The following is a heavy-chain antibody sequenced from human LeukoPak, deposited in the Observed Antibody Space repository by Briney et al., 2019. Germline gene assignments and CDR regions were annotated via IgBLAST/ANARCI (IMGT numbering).Heavy chain of an antibody. J-gene: IGHJ4*02. CDR3: ARHVEMATIRGQPFDY. V-gene: IGHV1-46*01. CDR1: GYTFTSYY. Sequence: ASVKVSCKASGYTFTSYYMHWVRQAPGQGLEWMGIINPSGGSTSYAQKFQGRVTMTRDMSTSTVYMELSSLRSEDTAVYYCARHVEMATIRGQPFDYWGQGTLVTVSS. D-gene: IGHD5-24*01. CDR2: INPSGGST.